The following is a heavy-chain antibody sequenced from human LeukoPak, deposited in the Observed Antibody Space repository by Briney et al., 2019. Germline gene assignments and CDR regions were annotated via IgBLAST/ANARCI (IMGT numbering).Heavy chain of an antibody. CDR2: IFYSGTA. V-gene: IGHV4-39*07. D-gene: IGHD1-7*01. J-gene: IGHJ4*02. CDR1: GGSISSSSYY. CDR3: ARGLRTTDSFDF. Sequence: PSETLSLTCTVSGGSISSSSYYWGWIRQPPGKGLEWIGSIFYSGTAYYNPSLKSRVTMSVDTSQNHFSLELSSVTAADTAVYYCARGLRTTDSFDFWGQGALVTVSS.